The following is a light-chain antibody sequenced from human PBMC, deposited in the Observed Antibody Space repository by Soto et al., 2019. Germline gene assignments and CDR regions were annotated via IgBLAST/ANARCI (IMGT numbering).Light chain of an antibody. Sequence: EIVMTQSPATLSVSPGERATLSCRASQSVSSYLAWYQQKLGQAPRLLIYGASTRATGIPARFSGSGSGTEFTLTISSLQSEDFAVYYCQQYKNWPPITFGQGTRLEIK. CDR3: QQYKNWPPIT. CDR1: QSVSSY. J-gene: IGKJ5*01. V-gene: IGKV3-15*01. CDR2: GAS.